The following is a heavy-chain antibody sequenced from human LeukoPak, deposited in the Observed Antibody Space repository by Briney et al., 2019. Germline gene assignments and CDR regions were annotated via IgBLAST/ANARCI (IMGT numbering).Heavy chain of an antibody. CDR3: ARDEGYDILTGYYGTTDY. CDR2: ISAYNGNT. V-gene: IGHV1-18*01. Sequence: ASVTVSFTASGYTFTIYGISWVRQAPGQGLEWMGWISAYNGNTNYAQKLQGRVTMTTDTSTSTAYMELRSLRSDDTAVYYCARDEGYDILTGYYGTTDYWGQGTLVTVSS. D-gene: IGHD3-9*01. J-gene: IGHJ4*02. CDR1: GYTFTIYG.